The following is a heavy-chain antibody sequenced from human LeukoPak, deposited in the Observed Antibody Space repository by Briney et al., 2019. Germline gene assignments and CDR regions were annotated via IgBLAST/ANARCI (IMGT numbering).Heavy chain of an antibody. CDR3: ARRGGLNCFDP. CDR2: IYYSGST. CDR1: GGSISSYY. Sequence: SETLSLTCTVSGGSISSYYWSWIRQPPGKGLEWIGYIYYSGSTNYNPSLKSRVTISVDTSKNQFSLKLSSVTAADTAVYYCARRGGLNCFDPWGQGTLVTVSS. D-gene: IGHD3-16*01. J-gene: IGHJ5*02. V-gene: IGHV4-59*08.